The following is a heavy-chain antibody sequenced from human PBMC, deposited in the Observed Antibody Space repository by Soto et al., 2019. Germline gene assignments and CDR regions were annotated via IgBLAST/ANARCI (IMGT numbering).Heavy chain of an antibody. CDR3: ARKGIGGSGSYYAFDI. J-gene: IGHJ3*02. V-gene: IGHV4-59*01. D-gene: IGHD3-10*01. CDR2: IYYSGST. CDR1: GGSISSYY. Sequence: SETLSLTCTVSGGSISSYYWSWIRQPPGKGLEWIGYIYYSGSTNDNPSLKSRVTISVDTSKNQFSLKLSSVTAADTAVYYCARKGIGGSGSYYAFDIWGQGTMVTVSS.